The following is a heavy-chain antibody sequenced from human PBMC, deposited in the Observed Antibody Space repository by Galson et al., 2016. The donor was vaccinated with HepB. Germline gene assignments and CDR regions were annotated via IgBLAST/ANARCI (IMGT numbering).Heavy chain of an antibody. D-gene: IGHD3-9*01. V-gene: IGHV3-33*01. CDR1: GFTFSYYA. Sequence: SLRLSCAASGFTFSYYAMHWVRQAPGKGLEWVAVIWYDGINKYYADSVKGRFTISRDNSKNTVYVQMNSLRAEDTAVYYCVRDRHYYDGLTGLRNYYGMDVWGQGTTVTVSS. J-gene: IGHJ6*02. CDR2: IWYDGINK. CDR3: VRDRHYYDGLTGLRNYYGMDV.